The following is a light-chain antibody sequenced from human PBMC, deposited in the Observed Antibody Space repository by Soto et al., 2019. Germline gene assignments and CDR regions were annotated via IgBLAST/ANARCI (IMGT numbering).Light chain of an antibody. CDR2: DAS. CDR1: QSVRSF. V-gene: IGKV3-11*01. J-gene: IGKJ2*01. CDR3: QQRDNWYT. Sequence: EIVMTQSPATLSLSPGERATLSCRASQSVRSFLAWYQQKPGQAPRLLIYDASNRATGIPARFSGSGSGTDFTLTISSLEPEDFAVYYCQQRDNWYTFGQGTKLEMK.